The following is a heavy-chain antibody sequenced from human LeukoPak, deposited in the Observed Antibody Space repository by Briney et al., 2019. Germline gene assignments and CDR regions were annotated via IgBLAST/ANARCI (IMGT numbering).Heavy chain of an antibody. CDR3: ARGYCSSTSCLISWFDP. J-gene: IGHJ5*02. Sequence: ASVKVSCKASGYTFTSYGISWVRQAPGQGLEWMGWISAYNGNTNYAQKPQGRVTMTTDTSTSTAYMELRSLRSDDTAVYYCARGYCSSTSCLISWFDPWGQGTLVTVSS. D-gene: IGHD2-2*01. CDR2: ISAYNGNT. V-gene: IGHV1-18*01. CDR1: GYTFTSYG.